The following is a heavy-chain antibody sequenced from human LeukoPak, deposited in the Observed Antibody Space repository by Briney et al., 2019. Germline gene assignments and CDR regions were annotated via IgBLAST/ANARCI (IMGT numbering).Heavy chain of an antibody. D-gene: IGHD6-19*01. V-gene: IGHV3-30*02. Sequence: PGGSLRLSCAASGFTFNTYGMNWVRQAPGKGLEWVSFLRYDGRNQYYADSVKGRFTISRDNPKNTLYLQMSSLRPEDTAVYYCAKDPVAGAPSYYFDNWGQGTLVTVSS. CDR3: AKDPVAGAPSYYFDN. J-gene: IGHJ4*02. CDR1: GFTFNTYG. CDR2: LRYDGRNQ.